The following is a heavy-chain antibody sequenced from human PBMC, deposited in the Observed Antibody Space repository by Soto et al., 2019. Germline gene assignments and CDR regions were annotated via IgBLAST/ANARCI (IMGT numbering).Heavy chain of an antibody. J-gene: IGHJ4*02. CDR2: ISTSAGNT. CDR1: GFSFSSYS. V-gene: IGHV3-23*01. D-gene: IGHD6-25*01. Sequence: EVQLLESGGGLVQPGGSLRLSCAASGFSFSSYSMSWVRQAPGKGLECVTAISTSAGNTYYADSVKGRFTISRDNSKNTLYLQMNSLGAEDTAVYSCARKYSSASYYFDHWGQGTVVTVSS. CDR3: ARKYSSASYYFDH.